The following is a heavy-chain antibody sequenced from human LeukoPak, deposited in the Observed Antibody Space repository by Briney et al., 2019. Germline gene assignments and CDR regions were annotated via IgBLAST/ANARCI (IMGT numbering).Heavy chain of an antibody. CDR3: ARGGVAAAGPLFDY. V-gene: IGHV4-34*01. D-gene: IGHD6-13*01. J-gene: IGHJ4*02. CDR1: GGSFSGYY. Sequence: SETLSLTCAVYGGSFSGYYWSWIRQPPGKGLEWIGEINHSGSTNYNPSLKSRVTISVDTSKNQFSLKLSSATAADTAVYYCARGGVAAAGPLFDYWGQGTLVTVSS. CDR2: INHSGST.